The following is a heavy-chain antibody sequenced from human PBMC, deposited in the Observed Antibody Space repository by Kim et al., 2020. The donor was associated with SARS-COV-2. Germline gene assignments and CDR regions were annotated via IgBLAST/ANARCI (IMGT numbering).Heavy chain of an antibody. J-gene: IGHJ4*02. D-gene: IGHD4-17*01. CDR1: GFTFSSYW. Sequence: GGSLRLSCAASGFTFSSYWMHWVRQAPGKGLVWVSRINSDGSSTSYADSVKGRFTISRDNAKNTLYLQMNSLRAEDTAVYYCTRGLRWYFYLRYWGQGTLVTVSS. V-gene: IGHV3-74*01. CDR2: INSDGSST. CDR3: TRGLRWYFYLRY.